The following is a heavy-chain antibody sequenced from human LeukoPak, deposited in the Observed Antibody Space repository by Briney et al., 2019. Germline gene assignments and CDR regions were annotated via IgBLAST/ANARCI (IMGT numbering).Heavy chain of an antibody. CDR2: ISGSGGST. J-gene: IGHJ4*02. V-gene: IGHV3-23*01. D-gene: IGHD3-10*01. CDR3: AKGLRGVMFDY. Sequence: GGSLSLSCAASGFTFSSYGMSWVRQAPGKGLEWVSAISGSGGSTYYADSVKGRFTISRDNSKNTLYLQMNSLRAEDTAVYYCAKGLRGVMFDYWGQGTLVTVSS. CDR1: GFTFSSYG.